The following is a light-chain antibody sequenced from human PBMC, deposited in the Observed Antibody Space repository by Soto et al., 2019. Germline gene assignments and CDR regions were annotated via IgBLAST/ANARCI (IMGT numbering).Light chain of an antibody. CDR3: QQYSGCLYS. CDR2: DAS. Sequence: DIQMTQSPSTLSASVGDTVTVTCRASHSISTWLAWYQQKPGKAPNLLIYDASNLESGVPSRFSGSGSGTEFTLTISGLQPDDFATYYCQQYSGCLYSFGQGTKLEIK. CDR1: HSISTW. V-gene: IGKV1-5*01. J-gene: IGKJ2*01.